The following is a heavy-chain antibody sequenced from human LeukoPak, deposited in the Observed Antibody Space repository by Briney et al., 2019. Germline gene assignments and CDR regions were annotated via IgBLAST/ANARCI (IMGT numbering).Heavy chain of an antibody. V-gene: IGHV1-69*01. CDR1: GGTFSSYA. J-gene: IGHJ4*02. Sequence: GSSVNVSCKASGGTFSSYAISWVRQAPGQGLEWMGGIIPIFGTANYALKFQGRVTITADESTSTAYMELSSLRSEDTAVYYCARGGYSYGLYYFDYWGQGTLVTVSS. D-gene: IGHD5-18*01. CDR2: IIPIFGTA. CDR3: ARGGYSYGLYYFDY.